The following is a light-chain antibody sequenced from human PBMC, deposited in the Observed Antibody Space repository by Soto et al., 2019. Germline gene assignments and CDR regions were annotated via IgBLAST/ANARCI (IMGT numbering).Light chain of an antibody. CDR2: DGS. J-gene: IGKJ5*01. CDR3: QQRSDWPPIT. V-gene: IGKV3-11*01. CDR1: QSVNSY. Sequence: EIVLTQSPDTLSLSPGDRATLSCRASQSVNSYLAWYRQKPGQAPRLLIYDGSNRATGIPARFSGSGSGTDFTLTISSLEPEDFAVYYCQQRSDWPPITFGQGTRLEIK.